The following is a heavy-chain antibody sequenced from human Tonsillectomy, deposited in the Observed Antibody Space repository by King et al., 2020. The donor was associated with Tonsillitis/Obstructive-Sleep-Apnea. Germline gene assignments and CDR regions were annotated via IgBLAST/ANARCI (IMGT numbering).Heavy chain of an antibody. Sequence: VQLVESGGGVVQPGRSLRLSCAASGFTFSSYAMHGVRQAPGKGLEWVAVISYDGSNEYYADSVKGRFTISRDNSKNTLYLQMNSLRAEDTAVYYCARAQGGGGSYLLRQKDKGLDYWGQGTLVTVSS. CDR2: ISYDGSNE. D-gene: IGHD1-26*01. CDR1: GFTFSSYA. CDR3: ARAQGGGGSYLLRQKDKGLDY. V-gene: IGHV3-30*04. J-gene: IGHJ4*02.